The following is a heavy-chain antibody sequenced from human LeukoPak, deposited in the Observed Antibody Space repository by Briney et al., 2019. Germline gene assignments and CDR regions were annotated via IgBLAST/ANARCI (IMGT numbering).Heavy chain of an antibody. CDR3: AREDYGFDY. CDR1: GGSISSYY. J-gene: IGHJ4*02. D-gene: IGHD4-17*01. CDR2: IYYSGST. V-gene: IGHV4-59*01. Sequence: SETLSLTCTVSGGSISSYYWSWLRQPPGKGLEWIGYIYYSGSTNYNPSLKSRVTISVDTSKNQFSLKLSSVTAADTAVYYCAREDYGFDYWGQGTLVTVSS.